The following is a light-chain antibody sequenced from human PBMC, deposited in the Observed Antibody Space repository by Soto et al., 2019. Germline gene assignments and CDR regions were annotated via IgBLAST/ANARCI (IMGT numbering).Light chain of an antibody. CDR1: TSNIGSNY. CDR3: AAWNHSLRGRV. CDR2: MNN. V-gene: IGLV1-47*01. J-gene: IGLJ2*01. Sequence: QSVLTQPPSASGTTGQRVTISCSGSTSNIGSNYVYWYQQLPGTAPKLLIYMNNQRPSGVPDRFSGSNSGTSASLAISGLQSEDEADYYCAAWNHSLRGRVFGGGTKVTVL.